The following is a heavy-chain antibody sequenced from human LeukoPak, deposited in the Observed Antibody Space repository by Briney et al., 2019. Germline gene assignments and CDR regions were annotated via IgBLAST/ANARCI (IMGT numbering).Heavy chain of an antibody. Sequence: GGFLRLSCAASGFTFSSYAMSWVRQAPGKGLEWVSAISGSGGSTYYADSVKGRFTISRDNSKNTLYLQMNSLRAEDTAVYYCAKSNDFWSGYDYWGQGTLVTVSS. CDR2: ISGSGGST. V-gene: IGHV3-23*01. CDR3: AKSNDFWSGYDY. D-gene: IGHD3-3*01. CDR1: GFTFSSYA. J-gene: IGHJ4*02.